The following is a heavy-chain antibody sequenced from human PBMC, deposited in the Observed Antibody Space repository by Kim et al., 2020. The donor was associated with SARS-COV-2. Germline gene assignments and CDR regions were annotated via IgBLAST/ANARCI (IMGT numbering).Heavy chain of an antibody. V-gene: IGHV3-48*02. J-gene: IGHJ4*02. CDR1: GFTFRSYS. CDR3: ARDQGSSGGGYFFDY. CDR2: ISSSSSTI. Sequence: GGSLRLSCAASGFTFRSYSMNWVRQAPGKGLEWVSYISSSSSTIYYADSVKGRFTISRDNAKNSLYLQMNSLRDEDMAVYYCARDQGSSGGGYFFDYWGQGTLVTVSS. D-gene: IGHD6-6*01.